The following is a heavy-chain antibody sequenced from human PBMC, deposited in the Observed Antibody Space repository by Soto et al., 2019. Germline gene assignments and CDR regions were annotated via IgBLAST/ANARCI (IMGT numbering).Heavy chain of an antibody. CDR2: IYPGDSNT. D-gene: IGHD2-21*02. CDR1: GYIFATYW. V-gene: IGHV5-51*01. Sequence: GESLKISCKGSGYIFATYWIAWVRQMPGKGLECMGIIYPGDSNTRYSPSFQGQVTISADKSITTTYLQWSSLEASDTAMYYCARGMTSHDYWGQGTQVTVSS. J-gene: IGHJ4*02. CDR3: ARGMTSHDY.